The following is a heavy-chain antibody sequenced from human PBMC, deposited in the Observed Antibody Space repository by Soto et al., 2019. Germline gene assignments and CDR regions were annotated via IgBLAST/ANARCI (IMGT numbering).Heavy chain of an antibody. Sequence: PGGSLRLSCAASGFTVSSNYMSWVRQAPGKGLEWVSVIYSGGSTYYADSVKGRFTISRHNSKNTLYLQMNSLRAEDTAVYYCARGIAAAVTEYYQHWGQGTLVTVSS. J-gene: IGHJ1*01. CDR1: GFTVSSNY. CDR2: IYSGGST. CDR3: ARGIAAAVTEYYQH. V-gene: IGHV3-53*04. D-gene: IGHD6-13*01.